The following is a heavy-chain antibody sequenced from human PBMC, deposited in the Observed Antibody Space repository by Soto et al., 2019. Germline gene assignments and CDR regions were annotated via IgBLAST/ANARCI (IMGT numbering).Heavy chain of an antibody. CDR2: IYYSGST. V-gene: IGHV4-30-4*01. D-gene: IGHD2-15*01. CDR1: GGSISSGDYY. Sequence: SETLSLTCTVSGGSISSGDYYWSWIRQPPGKGLEWIGYIYYSGSTYYNPSLKSRVTISVDTSKNQFSLKLSSVTAADTAVYYCAREDLLVVAPGGFPAFDFWGQGTMVTGSS. CDR3: AREDLLVVAPGGFPAFDF. J-gene: IGHJ3*01.